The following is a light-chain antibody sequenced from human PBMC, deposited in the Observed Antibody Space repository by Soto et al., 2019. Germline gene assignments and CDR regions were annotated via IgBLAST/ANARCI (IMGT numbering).Light chain of an antibody. V-gene: IGKV3-11*01. Sequence: EIVLTQSPATLSLSPGERATLSCRASPSVTNYLAWYQQKPGQPPRLLIYGAFNRAAGIPARFIGSGSGTDFTLTISSLEPEDSAVYYCQRYNNWPLTFGGGTKVDIK. CDR2: GAF. CDR1: PSVTNY. J-gene: IGKJ4*01. CDR3: QRYNNWPLT.